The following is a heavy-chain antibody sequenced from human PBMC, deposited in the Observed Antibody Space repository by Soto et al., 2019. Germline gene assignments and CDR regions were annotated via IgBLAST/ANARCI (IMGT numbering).Heavy chain of an antibody. CDR1: GFTFSSYG. CDR3: ARDVGVVVAELDY. D-gene: IGHD6-19*01. V-gene: IGHV3-33*01. CDR2: IWYDGSKT. J-gene: IGHJ4*02. Sequence: ESGGGVAQPGRSLRLSCAASGFTFSSYGMHWVRQAPGKGLEWVAVIWYDGSKTYYADSVKGRFTIFRDNSKNTLYLQMNSLSTEDTAVYYCARDVGVVVAELDYWGQGTLVTVSS.